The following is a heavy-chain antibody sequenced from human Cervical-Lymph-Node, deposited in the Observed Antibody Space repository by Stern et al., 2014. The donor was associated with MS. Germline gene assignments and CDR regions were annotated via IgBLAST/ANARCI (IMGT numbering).Heavy chain of an antibody. CDR1: GYKFSIYW. CDR2: IYPGDSET. V-gene: IGHV5-51*01. D-gene: IGHD1-14*01. Sequence: EVHLVESGAELIRPGESLKISCKGSGYKFSIYWIAWVRQMPGKGLEGMGIIYPGDSETRYSPYFHGQVTMSADKSTSTASLQWSSLNASDTAMYFCARQTTAWASDVWGQGTLVTVSS. CDR3: ARQTTAWASDV. J-gene: IGHJ4*02.